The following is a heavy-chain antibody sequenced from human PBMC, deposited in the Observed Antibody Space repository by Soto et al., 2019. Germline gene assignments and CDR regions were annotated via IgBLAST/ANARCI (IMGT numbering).Heavy chain of an antibody. CDR2: ISGSGGST. CDR1: GFTVSSYA. Sequence: GGSLRLSCAASGFTVSSYAMSWVRQAPGKGLEWVSAISGSGGSTYYADSVKGRFTISRDNSKNTLYLQMNSLRAEDTAVYYCAKWYSSGYYHLHHDAFDLWGQGAMVT. V-gene: IGHV3-23*01. J-gene: IGHJ3*01. CDR3: AKWYSSGYYHLHHDAFDL. D-gene: IGHD3-22*01.